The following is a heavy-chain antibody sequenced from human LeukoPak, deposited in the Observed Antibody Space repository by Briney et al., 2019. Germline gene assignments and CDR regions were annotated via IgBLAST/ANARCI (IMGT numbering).Heavy chain of an antibody. Sequence: SETLSLTCTLSAVSKRRVYWGWLPPPAGKGLEWIGRIYTSGSTNYNPSLKSRVTISVDKSKNQFCLELSSVTAADTAVYYCARAVAGPSLHFDYWGQGTLVTVSS. CDR1: AVSKRRVY. D-gene: IGHD6-19*01. CDR3: ARAVAGPSLHFDY. CDR2: IYTSGST. J-gene: IGHJ4*02. V-gene: IGHV4-4*07.